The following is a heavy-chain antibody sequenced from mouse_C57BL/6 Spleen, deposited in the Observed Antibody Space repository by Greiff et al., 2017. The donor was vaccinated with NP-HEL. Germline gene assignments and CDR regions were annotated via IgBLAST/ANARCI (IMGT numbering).Heavy chain of an antibody. CDR2: IYPRSGNT. CDR1: GYTFTSYG. CDR3: ARGRETAQATWFAY. V-gene: IGHV1-81*01. J-gene: IGHJ3*01. D-gene: IGHD3-2*02. Sequence: QVQLKESGAELARPGASVKLSCKASGYTFTSYGISWVKQRTGQGLEWIGEIYPRSGNTYYNEKFKGKATLTADKSSSTAYMELRSLTSEDSAVYFCARGRETAQATWFAYWGQGTLVTVSA.